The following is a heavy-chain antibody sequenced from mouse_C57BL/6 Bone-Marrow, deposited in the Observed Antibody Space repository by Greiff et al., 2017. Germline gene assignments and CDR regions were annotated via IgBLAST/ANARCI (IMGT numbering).Heavy chain of an antibody. J-gene: IGHJ3*01. V-gene: IGHV14-1*01. CDR3: TTYYYGSSYDTY. Sequence: VQLQQSGAELVRPGASVKLSCTASGFNIKDYYMHWVKQRPEQGLEWIGRIDPEDGDTEYAPKFQGKATMTADTSSNPAYLQLSSLTSEDTAVYYCTTYYYGSSYDTYWGQGTLVTVSA. CDR1: GFNIKDYY. D-gene: IGHD1-1*01. CDR2: IDPEDGDT.